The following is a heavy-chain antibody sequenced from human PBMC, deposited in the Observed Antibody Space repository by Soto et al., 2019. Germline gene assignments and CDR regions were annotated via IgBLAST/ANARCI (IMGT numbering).Heavy chain of an antibody. Sequence: ASVKVSGKASGYTFTSYGIIWVRQAPGQGLEWMGWISGYNANTHYAQKLQGRVSMTTHTSTSTAYMELRSLRSDDTAVYYCARGGSYYDSTGYPAYWGQGTLVTVSS. D-gene: IGHD3-22*01. CDR1: GYTFTSYG. CDR3: ARGGSYYDSTGYPAY. J-gene: IGHJ4*02. V-gene: IGHV1-18*01. CDR2: ISGYNANT.